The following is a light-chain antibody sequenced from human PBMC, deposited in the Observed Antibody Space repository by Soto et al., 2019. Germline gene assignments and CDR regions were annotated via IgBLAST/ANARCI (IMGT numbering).Light chain of an antibody. CDR2: GAS. J-gene: IGKJ1*01. CDR1: QSFRSN. Sequence: EIVMTQSPATLSVSPGERVTLPCRPSQSFRSNLAGYQQNPGQAPRLLIYGASTRATGIPARFSGSGSGTEFTLTISSLQSEDFAVYYCQHYNNWPRTFGQGTKVEIK. V-gene: IGKV3-15*01. CDR3: QHYNNWPRT.